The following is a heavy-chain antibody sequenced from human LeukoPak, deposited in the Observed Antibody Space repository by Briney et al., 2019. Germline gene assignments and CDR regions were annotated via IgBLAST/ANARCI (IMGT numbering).Heavy chain of an antibody. J-gene: IGHJ3*02. CDR3: ARGIPRAAFDI. CDR2: INHSGST. D-gene: IGHD2-21*01. CDR1: GGSFSGYY. V-gene: IGHV4-34*01. Sequence: SETLSLTCAVYGGSFSGYYWSWIRQPPGKGLEWIGEINHSGSTNYNPSLKSRVTISVDTSKNQFSLKLSSVTAADTAVYYCARGIPRAAFDIWGQGTMVTVSS.